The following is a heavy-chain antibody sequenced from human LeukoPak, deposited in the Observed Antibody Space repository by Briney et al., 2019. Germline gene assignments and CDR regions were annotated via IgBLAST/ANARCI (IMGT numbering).Heavy chain of an antibody. CDR2: IYYNGDT. D-gene: IGHD3-10*01. Sequence: SQTLSLTCTVSGGSINSGYYWSWLRQHPGRGLEWIGYIYYNGDTYYNPSLKSRITMSTDASKNQFSLKLSSVTAADTAVYYCARALSGPEPGDIWGQGTMVTVSS. V-gene: IGHV4-31*03. CDR3: ARALSGPEPGDI. CDR1: GGSINSGYY. J-gene: IGHJ3*02.